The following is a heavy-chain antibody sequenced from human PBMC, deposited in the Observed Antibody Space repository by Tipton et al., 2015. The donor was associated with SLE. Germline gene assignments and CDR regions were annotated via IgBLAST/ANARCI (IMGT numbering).Heavy chain of an antibody. CDR3: ARVGGYMVRGVQTYYYYYMDV. V-gene: IGHV4-59*12. CDR1: GGSISSYY. J-gene: IGHJ6*03. D-gene: IGHD3-10*01. CDR2: IYYSGST. Sequence: TLSLTCTVSGGSISSYYWSWIRQPPGKGLEWIGYIYYSGSTNYNPSLKSRVTISVETSNNQVSLKLSSVAAADTAVYYCARVGGYMVRGVQTYYYYYMDVWGKGTTVTVSS.